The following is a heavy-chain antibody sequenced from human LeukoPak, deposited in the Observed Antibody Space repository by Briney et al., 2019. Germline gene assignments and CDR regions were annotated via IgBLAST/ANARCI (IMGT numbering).Heavy chain of an antibody. V-gene: IGHV4-30-4*01. CDR1: GGSIFSGDYY. J-gene: IGHJ4*02. D-gene: IGHD3-22*01. CDR2: IYYNGIT. CDR3: ASPRSGYRYTFDY. Sequence: SETLSLTCTVSGGSIFSGDYYWNWIRQPPGKGLEWIGYIYYNGITYYNPSLESRVTISVDTSKNRFSLSLNFVTAADTAVYYCASPRSGYRYTFDYWGQGALVTVSS.